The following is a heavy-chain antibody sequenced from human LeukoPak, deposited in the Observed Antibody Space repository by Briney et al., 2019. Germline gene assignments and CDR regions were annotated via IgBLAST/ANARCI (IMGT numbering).Heavy chain of an antibody. CDR2: ISYDGSNK. Sequence: GGSLRLSCAASGFTFSSYAMHWVRQAPGKGLEWVAVISYDGSNKYYADSVKGRFTISRDNSKNTLYLQMNSLRAEDTAVYYCARDFTRYSSSWLEGDYFDYWGQGTLVTVSS. CDR3: ARDFTRYSSSWLEGDYFDY. D-gene: IGHD6-13*01. V-gene: IGHV3-30-3*01. CDR1: GFTFSSYA. J-gene: IGHJ4*02.